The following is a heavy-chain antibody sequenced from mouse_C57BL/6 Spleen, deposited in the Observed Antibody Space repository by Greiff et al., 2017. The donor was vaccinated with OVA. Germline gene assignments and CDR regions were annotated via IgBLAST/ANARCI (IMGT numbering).Heavy chain of an antibody. D-gene: IGHD2-10*02. CDR1: GFTFSDYY. Sequence: DVKLVESEGGLVQPGSSMKLSCTASGFTFSDYYMAWVRQVPEKGLEWVANINYDGGSTYYLDSLKSRFIIARDNAKHILYLQMSSLKSEDTATYYCAREYGNNWYFDVWGTGTTVTVSS. CDR3: AREYGNNWYFDV. V-gene: IGHV5-16*01. CDR2: INYDGGST. J-gene: IGHJ1*03.